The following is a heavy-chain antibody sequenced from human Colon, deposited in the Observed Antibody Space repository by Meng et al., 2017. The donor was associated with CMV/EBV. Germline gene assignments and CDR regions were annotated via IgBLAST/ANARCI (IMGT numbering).Heavy chain of an antibody. CDR3: ARVVYYGSGSFK. CDR2: IYHSGST. Sequence: SETLSLTCTVSGYSISSGYYWGWIRQPPGKGLEWIGSIYHSGSTYYNPSLKSRVTISVDTSKNQFSLKLSSVTAADTAVYYCARVVYYGSGSFKWGQGTLVTVSS. J-gene: IGHJ4*02. D-gene: IGHD3-10*01. CDR1: GYSISSGYY. V-gene: IGHV4-38-2*02.